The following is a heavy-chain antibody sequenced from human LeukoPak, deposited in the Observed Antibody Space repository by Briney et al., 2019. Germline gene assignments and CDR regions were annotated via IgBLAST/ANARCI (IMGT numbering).Heavy chain of an antibody. CDR2: IYYSGST. CDR3: ARDRGAVAGTIDY. D-gene: IGHD6-19*01. Sequence: SETLSLTCAVYGGSFSGYYWSWIRQHPGKGLEWIGYIYYSGSTYYNPSLKSRVTISVDTSKNQFSLKLSSVSAADTAVYYCARDRGAVAGTIDYWGQGTLVTVSS. V-gene: IGHV4-31*11. CDR1: GGSFSGYY. J-gene: IGHJ4*02.